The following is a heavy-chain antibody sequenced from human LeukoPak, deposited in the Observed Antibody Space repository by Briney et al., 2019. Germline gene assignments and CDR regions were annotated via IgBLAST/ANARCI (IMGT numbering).Heavy chain of an antibody. CDR3: ARGTYYGNRYYFDY. J-gene: IGHJ4*02. CDR2: INPNSGGT. D-gene: IGHD4-17*01. V-gene: IGHV1-2*06. CDR1: GYTFTGYY. Sequence: ASVKVSCKASGYTFTGYYMHWVRQAPGQGLEWMGRINPNSGGTNYAQKFQGRVTMTRDTSISTAYMELSRPRSDDTAVYYCARGTYYGNRYYFDYWGQGTLVTVSS.